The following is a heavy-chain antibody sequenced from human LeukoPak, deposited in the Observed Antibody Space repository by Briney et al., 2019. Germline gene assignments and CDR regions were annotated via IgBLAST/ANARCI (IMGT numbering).Heavy chain of an antibody. V-gene: IGHV3-23*01. Sequence: GGSLRLSCAASGFTFSSYAMSWVRQAPGKGLEWVSAISGGGGSTYYADSVKGRFTISRDNSKNTLYLQMNGLRAEDTAVYYCAKDQAGGSSSWRPPNWFDPWGQGTLVTVSS. D-gene: IGHD6-13*01. J-gene: IGHJ5*02. CDR3: AKDQAGGSSSWRPPNWFDP. CDR2: ISGGGGST. CDR1: GFTFSSYA.